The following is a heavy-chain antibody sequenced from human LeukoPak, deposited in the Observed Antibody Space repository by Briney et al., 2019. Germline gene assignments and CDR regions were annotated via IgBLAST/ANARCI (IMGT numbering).Heavy chain of an antibody. V-gene: IGHV4-59*01. Sequence: SETLSLTCTVSGGSISSYYWSWIRQPPGKGLEWIGYIYYSGSTNYNPSLKSRVTISVDTSKNQFSLKLSSVTAADTAAYYCARVDFWSGYYDYWGQGTLVTVSS. CDR3: ARVDFWSGYYDY. CDR1: GGSISSYY. J-gene: IGHJ4*02. D-gene: IGHD3-3*01. CDR2: IYYSGST.